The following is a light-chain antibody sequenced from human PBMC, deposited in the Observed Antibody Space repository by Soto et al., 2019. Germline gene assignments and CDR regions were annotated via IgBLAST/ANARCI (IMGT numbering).Light chain of an antibody. CDR1: SSDVVTYNY. CDR2: EVS. J-gene: IGLJ3*02. CDR3: SSYTSSSTWV. V-gene: IGLV2-14*01. Sequence: QSALTQPASVSGSPGQSITISCTGTSSDVVTYNYVSWYQQHPGKAPKLMIYEVSNRPSGVSNRFSGSKSGNTASLTISGLQAEDEADYYCSSYTSSSTWVFGGGTKLTVL.